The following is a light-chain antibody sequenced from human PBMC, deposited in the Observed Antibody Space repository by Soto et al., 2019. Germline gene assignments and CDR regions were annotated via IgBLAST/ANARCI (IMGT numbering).Light chain of an antibody. Sequence: EIVMTQSPATLSVSPGERATLSCGASQSVSSNLAWYQQKPGQAPRLLIYDASIRATGIPTRFSGSGSGTDFTLTISSLEPEDFAFYYCQQRRSGWTFGQGTKVEIK. CDR2: DAS. CDR3: QQRRSGWT. J-gene: IGKJ1*01. V-gene: IGKV3-11*01. CDR1: QSVSSN.